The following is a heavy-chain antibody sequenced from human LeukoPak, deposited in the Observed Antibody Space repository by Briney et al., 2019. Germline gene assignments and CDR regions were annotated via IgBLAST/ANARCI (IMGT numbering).Heavy chain of an antibody. CDR1: GYTFTSYY. J-gene: IGHJ4*02. D-gene: IGHD4-23*01. CDR3: AREDGGTLGY. Sequence: SVKVSCKASGYTFTSYYMHWVRQAPGQGLEWMGGIIPIFGTANYAQKFQGRVTIAADESTSTAYMELSSLRSEDTAVYYCAREDGGTLGYWGQGTLVTVSS. CDR2: IIPIFGTA. V-gene: IGHV1-69*13.